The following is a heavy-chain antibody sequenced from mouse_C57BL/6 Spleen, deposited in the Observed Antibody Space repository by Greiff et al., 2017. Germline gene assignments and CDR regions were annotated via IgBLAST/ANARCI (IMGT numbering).Heavy chain of an antibody. Sequence: QVHVKQSGPELVKPGASVKISCKASGYAFSSSWMNWVKQRPGKGLEWIGRIYPGDGDTNYNGKFKGKATLTADKSSSTAYMQLSSLTSEDSAVYFCARRGSNYVAMDYWGQGTSVTVSS. CDR1: GYAFSSSW. CDR2: IYPGDGDT. V-gene: IGHV1-82*01. CDR3: ARRGSNYVAMDY. J-gene: IGHJ4*01. D-gene: IGHD2-5*01.